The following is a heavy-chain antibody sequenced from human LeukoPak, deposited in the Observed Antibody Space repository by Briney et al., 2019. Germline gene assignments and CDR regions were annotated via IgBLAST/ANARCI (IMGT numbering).Heavy chain of an antibody. J-gene: IGHJ4*02. CDR1: GFTFSSYA. CDR2: ISGSGGST. D-gene: IGHD3-3*01. Sequence: GGPLRLSCAASGFTFSSYAMSWVRQAPGKGLEWVSAISGSGGSTYYADSVKGRFTISRDNSKNTLYLQMNSLRAEDTAVYYCARPPLTIFGVAKGGYFDYWGQGTLVTVSS. CDR3: ARPPLTIFGVAKGGYFDY. V-gene: IGHV3-23*01.